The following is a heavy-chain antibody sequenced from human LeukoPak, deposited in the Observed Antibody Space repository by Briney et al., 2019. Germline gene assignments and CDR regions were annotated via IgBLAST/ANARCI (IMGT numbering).Heavy chain of an antibody. CDR2: IYSGGST. D-gene: IGHD6-13*01. CDR3: NIAAAASLYYGMDV. CDR1: GFTVSRNY. Sequence: GGSLRLSCAASGFTVSRNYMSWVRQAPGKGLEWVSVIYSGGSTYYADSVKARFTISRHNSKNTLYLQMNSLRAEDTAVYYCNIAAAASLYYGMDVWGQGTTVTVSS. V-gene: IGHV3-53*04. J-gene: IGHJ6*02.